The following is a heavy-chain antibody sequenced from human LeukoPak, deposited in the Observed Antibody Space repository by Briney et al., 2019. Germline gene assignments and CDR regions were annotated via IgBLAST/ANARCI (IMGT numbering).Heavy chain of an antibody. CDR3: VRGTGY. V-gene: IGHV3-30*14. J-gene: IGHJ4*02. Sequence: GGSLRLSCAASGFTFSSYAMSWVRQAPGKGLEWVAVISYDGSNKYYADSVKGRFTVSRDNSKNTLYLQMSSLRADDTAVYYCVRGTGYWGQGTLVTVSS. CDR2: ISYDGSNK. CDR1: GFTFSSYA.